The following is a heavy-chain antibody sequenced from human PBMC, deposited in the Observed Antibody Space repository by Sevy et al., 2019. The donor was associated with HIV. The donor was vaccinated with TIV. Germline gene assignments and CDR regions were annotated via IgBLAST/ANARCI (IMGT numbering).Heavy chain of an antibody. CDR1: GFTFSSYW. J-gene: IGHJ6*02. CDR3: ARDRGSGSSLYYYYGMDV. D-gene: IGHD3-10*01. V-gene: IGHV3-7*01. Sequence: GGSLRLSCAASGFTFSSYWMSWVRQAPGKGLEWVANIKQDGSEKYYVDSVKGRFTISRDNAKNSLYLQMNSLRAEDTAVYYCARDRGSGSSLYYYYGMDVWGQGTTVTVSS. CDR2: IKQDGSEK.